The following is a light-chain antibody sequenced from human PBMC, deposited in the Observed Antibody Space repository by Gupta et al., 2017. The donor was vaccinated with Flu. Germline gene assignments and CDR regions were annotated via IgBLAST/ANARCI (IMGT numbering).Light chain of an antibody. CDR3: QQDGSSPHT. CDR1: QSVTSSY. CDR2: GAS. V-gene: IGKV3-20*01. J-gene: IGKJ1*01. Sequence: EIVLTQSPGTLSLSPGERATLSCRAGQSVTSSYLAWYQQKPGQAPRLLIYGASNRATGIPDRFSGSGSGTDFTLTISRLEPEDFAVYYCQQDGSSPHTFGQGTKVEMK.